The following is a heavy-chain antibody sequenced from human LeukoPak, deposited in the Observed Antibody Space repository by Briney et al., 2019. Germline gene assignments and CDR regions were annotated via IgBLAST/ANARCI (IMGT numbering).Heavy chain of an antibody. V-gene: IGHV3-7*01. CDR3: ARDSSGWYGFDY. CDR2: IKQDGSEK. J-gene: IGHJ4*02. Sequence: PGGYLRLSCAASGFTFSSYWMSWLRQAPGKGLEWVANIKQDGSEKYYVDSVKGRFTISRDNAKNSLYLQMNSQSAEDTAEYYCARDSSGWYGFDYWGQGALVTVSS. D-gene: IGHD6-19*01. CDR1: GFTFSSYW.